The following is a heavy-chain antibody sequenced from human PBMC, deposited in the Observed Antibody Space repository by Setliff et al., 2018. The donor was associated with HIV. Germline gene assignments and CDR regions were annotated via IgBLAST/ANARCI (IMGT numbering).Heavy chain of an antibody. Sequence: ASVKVSCKASGGTFNNLGLNWVRQAPGQGLEWMGWISVYNGHTKFAQKVQDRVTMTTDTSTSTAYMELRSLRSDDTAVYYCARAFDVLTGYFDCWGQGTLVTVSS. CDR3: ARAFDVLTGYFDC. CDR1: GGTFNNLG. CDR2: ISVYNGHT. D-gene: IGHD3-9*01. V-gene: IGHV1-18*01. J-gene: IGHJ4*02.